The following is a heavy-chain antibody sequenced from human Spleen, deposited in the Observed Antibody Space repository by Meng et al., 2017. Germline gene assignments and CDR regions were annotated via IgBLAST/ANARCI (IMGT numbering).Heavy chain of an antibody. D-gene: IGHD3-10*01. CDR2: ISGSGGST. CDR1: GFTFSSYA. V-gene: IGHV3-23*01. J-gene: IGHJ4*02. CDR3: AKEVSYGSGSPVDY. Sequence: GESLKISCAASGFTFSSYAMSWVRQAPGKGLEWVSAISGSGGSTYYADSVKGRFTISRDNSKNTLYLQMNSLGAEDTAVYFCAKEVSYGSGSPVDYWGQGTLVTVSS.